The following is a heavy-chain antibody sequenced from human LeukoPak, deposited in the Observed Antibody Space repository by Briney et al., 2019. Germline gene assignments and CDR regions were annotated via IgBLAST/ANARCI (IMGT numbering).Heavy chain of an antibody. CDR3: ASYYDSSGYPNDAFDI. D-gene: IGHD3-22*01. CDR2: IYPGDSDT. J-gene: IGHJ3*02. CDR1: GYSFTSYW. Sequence: GESLKISREGSGYSFTSYWIGWVCQMPGKGLEWMGIIYPGDSDTRYSPSFQGQVTISADKSISTAYLQWSSLKASDTAMYYCASYYDSSGYPNDAFDIWGQGTMVTVSS. V-gene: IGHV5-51*01.